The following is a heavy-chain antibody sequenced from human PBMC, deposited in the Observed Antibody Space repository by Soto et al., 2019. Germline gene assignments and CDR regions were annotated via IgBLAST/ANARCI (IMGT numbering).Heavy chain of an antibody. CDR3: ARHAFVRYCTGGSCHLGY. Sequence: QLQLQESGPGLVKPSETLSLTCIVSGGSITTSGYYWGWIRQPPGKALEWIGSIHYSGSTYYNPSLSSRVNISADTSIKQCTLKLASVTAADTGVYYCARHAFVRYCTGGSCHLGYWGQGTLVTVSS. D-gene: IGHD2-15*01. CDR1: GGSITTSGYY. J-gene: IGHJ4*02. V-gene: IGHV4-39*01. CDR2: IHYSGST.